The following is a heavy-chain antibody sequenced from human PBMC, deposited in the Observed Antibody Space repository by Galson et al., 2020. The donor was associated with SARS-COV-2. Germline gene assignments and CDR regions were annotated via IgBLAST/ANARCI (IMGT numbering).Heavy chain of an antibody. CDR2: IYTSGST. D-gene: IGHD4-17*01. CDR3: ASGYGDYAVLGWYFDL. J-gene: IGHJ2*01. Sequence: SETLSLTCTVSGGSISSGSYYWSWIRQPAGKGLEWIGRIYTSGSTNYNPSLKSRVTISVDTSKNQFSLKLSSVTAADTAVYYCASGYGDYAVLGWYFDLWGRGTLVTVSS. V-gene: IGHV4-61*02. CDR1: GGSISSGSYY.